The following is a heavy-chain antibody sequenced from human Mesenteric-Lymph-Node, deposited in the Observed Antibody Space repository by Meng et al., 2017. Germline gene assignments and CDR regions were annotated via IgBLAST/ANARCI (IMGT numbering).Heavy chain of an antibody. D-gene: IGHD6-19*01. V-gene: IGHV4-61*01. CDR3: ARYSVAGDY. J-gene: IGHJ4*02. CDR1: GGSVSSGSYY. Sequence: QGQLTESGPGLVRPSETLSLTCAVSGGSVSSGSYYWNWIRQPPGKGLEWIGYIYYTGSTSYNPSLKSRVTISADASRNQFSLNLSSVTAADTAFYYCARYSVAGDYWGQGMLVTVSS. CDR2: IYYTGST.